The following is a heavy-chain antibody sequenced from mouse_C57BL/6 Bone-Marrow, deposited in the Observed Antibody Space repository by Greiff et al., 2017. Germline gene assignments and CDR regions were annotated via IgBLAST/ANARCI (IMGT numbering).Heavy chain of an antibody. CDR2: IYPGSGST. CDR1: GYTFTSYW. CDR3: ASAGSGSHWYVEV. V-gene: IGHV1-55*01. J-gene: IGHJ1*03. D-gene: IGHD1-1*01. Sequence: VQLQQPGAELVKPGASVKMSCKASGYTFTSYWITWVKQRPGQGLEWIGDIYPGSGSTNYNEKFKSKATLTVDTSSSTAYMQLSSLTSEDSAVYYCASAGSGSHWYVEVCGTGTTVTVSS.